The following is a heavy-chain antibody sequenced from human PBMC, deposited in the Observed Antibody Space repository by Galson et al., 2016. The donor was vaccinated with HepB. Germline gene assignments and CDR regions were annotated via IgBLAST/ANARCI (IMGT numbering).Heavy chain of an antibody. D-gene: IGHD1-26*01. CDR1: DGSFSGYH. CDR2: ITYSGST. V-gene: IGHV4-34*01. CDR3: ATAPLGSTFDS. J-gene: IGHJ4*02. Sequence: SETLSLTCAVHDGSFSGYHWSWIRQPPGKGLEWIGEITYSGSTNYNPSLKTRVTVSVDASKNQFSLNVTSVTAADTAVYFCATAPLGSTFDSWGQGTLVTVSS.